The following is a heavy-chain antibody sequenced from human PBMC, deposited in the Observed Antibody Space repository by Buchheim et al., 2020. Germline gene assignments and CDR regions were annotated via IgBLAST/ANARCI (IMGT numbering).Heavy chain of an antibody. CDR3: ASSLAYCGGDCRLWDY. V-gene: IGHV4-59*01. Sequence: QVQLQESGPGLVKPSETLSLTCTVSGGSISSYYWSWIRQPPGKGLEWIGYIYYSGSTNYNPSLKSRVNITLNTSKNQISLKLSSVTAADTAVYYCASSLAYCGGDCRLWDYWGQGTL. D-gene: IGHD2-21*02. J-gene: IGHJ4*02. CDR2: IYYSGST. CDR1: GGSISSYY.